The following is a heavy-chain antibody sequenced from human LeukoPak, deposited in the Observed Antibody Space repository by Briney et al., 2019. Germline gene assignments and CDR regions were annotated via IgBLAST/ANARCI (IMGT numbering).Heavy chain of an antibody. Sequence: GGSLRLSCAASGFTFSSYAMSWVRQAPGKGLEWVSGISGSGGSTYYADSVKGRFTISRDNSKNTLSLQMNSLRAEDTAVYYCARVLRYCSGGNCYSGGLGYMDVWGKGTTVTISS. D-gene: IGHD2-15*01. CDR3: ARVLRYCSGGNCYSGGLGYMDV. V-gene: IGHV3-23*01. J-gene: IGHJ6*03. CDR1: GFTFSSYA. CDR2: ISGSGGST.